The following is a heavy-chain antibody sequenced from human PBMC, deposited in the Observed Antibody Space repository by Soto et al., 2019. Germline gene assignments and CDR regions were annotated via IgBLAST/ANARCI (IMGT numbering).Heavy chain of an antibody. J-gene: IGHJ6*02. CDR3: ARNRRLYYDFWSGYYGYYYYYGMDV. Sequence: GGSLRLSCAASGFTFSSYAMHWVRRAPGKGLEWVAVISYDGSNKYYADSVKGRFTISRDNSKNTLYLQMNSLRAEDTAVYYCARNRRLYYDFWSGYYGYYYYYGMDVWGQGTTVTVSS. V-gene: IGHV3-30-3*01. D-gene: IGHD3-3*01. CDR1: GFTFSSYA. CDR2: ISYDGSNK.